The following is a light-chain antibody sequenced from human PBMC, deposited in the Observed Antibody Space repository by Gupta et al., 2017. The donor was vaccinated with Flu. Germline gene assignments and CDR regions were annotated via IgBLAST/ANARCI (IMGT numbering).Light chain of an antibody. Sequence: QSALTQPASVSGSPGQSITISCTGTSSDVGRSDSVSWYQQYPGKAPNLIIYDVTTRPSGVSSRFSGSKSGNTASLTISGLEAEDESDYYCSSYTSTNTFYVFGTGTTVTVL. CDR1: SSDVGRSDS. V-gene: IGLV2-14*01. CDR3: SSYTSTNTFYV. CDR2: DVT. J-gene: IGLJ1*01.